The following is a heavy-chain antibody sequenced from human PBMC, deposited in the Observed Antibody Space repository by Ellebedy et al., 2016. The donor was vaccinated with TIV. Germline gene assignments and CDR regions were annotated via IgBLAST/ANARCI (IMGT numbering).Heavy chain of an antibody. CDR1: GFTFSRHW. CDR3: GKGRGGRYYGMDV. J-gene: IGHJ6*02. CDR2: INGDGGFT. Sequence: GESLKISCAASGFTFSRHWMHWIRQAPGKGLVWLSRINGDGGFTSHADFVKGRFTISRDNAKNTLYLQMNTLRVEDTAVYYCGKGRGGRYYGMDVWGQGTTVTVSS. D-gene: IGHD3-9*01. V-gene: IGHV3-74*01.